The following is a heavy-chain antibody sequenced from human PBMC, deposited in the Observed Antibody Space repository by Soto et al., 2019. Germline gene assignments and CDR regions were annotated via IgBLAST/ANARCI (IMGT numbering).Heavy chain of an antibody. J-gene: IGHJ4*02. V-gene: IGHV1-69*08. D-gene: IGHD3-10*01. Sequence: QVQLVQSGAEVKKPGSSVKVSCKASGGTFSPYTINWVRQAPGQGLEWMGRIIPFLGVTNYAQKFQARVTITADKSTTTASMELSGLRFEDTAVYYCARDWESTVSTWSFGAFWGRGTQVTVSS. CDR1: GGTFSPYT. CDR2: IIPFLGVT. CDR3: ARDWESTVSTWSFGAF.